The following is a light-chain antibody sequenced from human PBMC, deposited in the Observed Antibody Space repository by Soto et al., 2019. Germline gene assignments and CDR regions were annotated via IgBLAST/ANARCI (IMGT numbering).Light chain of an antibody. CDR2: DAS. CDR3: QQRSSWIT. J-gene: IGKJ5*01. Sequence: EIVLTQSPATLSLSPGDRAALSCRASQSVSSYLAWYQQKPGQAPRLLIYDASNRATGIPARFSGSGSGTDFTLSISSLEPEDFAVYYCQQRSSWITFGRGTRLEIK. CDR1: QSVSSY. V-gene: IGKV3-11*01.